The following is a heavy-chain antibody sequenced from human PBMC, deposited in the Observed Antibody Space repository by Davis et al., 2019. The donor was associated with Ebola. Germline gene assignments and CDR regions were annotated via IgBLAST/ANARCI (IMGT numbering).Heavy chain of an antibody. Sequence: GESLKISCAASGFTFSSYGMHWVRQAPGKGLEWVAVISYDGSNKYYADSVKGRFTISRDNSKNTLYLQMNSLRAEDTAVYHCAKAYMAIAVAGTGVDYWGQGTLVTVSS. CDR2: ISYDGSNK. J-gene: IGHJ4*02. V-gene: IGHV3-30*18. D-gene: IGHD6-19*01. CDR1: GFTFSSYG. CDR3: AKAYMAIAVAGTGVDY.